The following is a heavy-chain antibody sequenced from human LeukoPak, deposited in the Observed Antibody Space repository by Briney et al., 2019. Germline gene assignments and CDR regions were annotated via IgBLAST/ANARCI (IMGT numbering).Heavy chain of an antibody. V-gene: IGHV3-7*01. J-gene: IGHJ5*02. Sequence: GGSLRLSCTASGFTFSNYWMSWVRQAPGEGLGWVANIKQDGSEKNYVASVKGRFTISRDNAKNSLYLQMDSLRAEDTAVYYCAREAVSGSSNWFDPWGQGTLVTVSS. CDR1: GFTFSNYW. CDR3: AREAVSGSSNWFDP. D-gene: IGHD5-12*01. CDR2: IKQDGSEK.